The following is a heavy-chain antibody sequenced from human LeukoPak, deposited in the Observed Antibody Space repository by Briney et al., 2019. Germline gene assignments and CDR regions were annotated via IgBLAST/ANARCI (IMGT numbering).Heavy chain of an antibody. CDR1: GFTFSNYY. CDR2: VHHDGSER. J-gene: IGHJ4*02. Sequence: GGSLRLSCAASGFTFSNYYMHWVRQAPGKGLEWVAVVHHDGSERYYADSVKGRFTISRDNSKNTLYVQMDSLRVEDTAVYYCATGSGYYHDHWAKGTLPTVSS. V-gene: IGHV3-30*02. D-gene: IGHD3-22*01. CDR3: ATGSGYYHDH.